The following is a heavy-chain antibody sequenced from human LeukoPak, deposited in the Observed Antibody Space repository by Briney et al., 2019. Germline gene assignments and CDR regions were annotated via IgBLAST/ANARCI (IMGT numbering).Heavy chain of an antibody. CDR2: IYYSGST. V-gene: IGHV4-59*01. CDR1: GGSISNYY. J-gene: IGHJ4*02. D-gene: IGHD3-22*01. CDR3: ARAEVLPDFFDSSGGFDY. Sequence: SETLSLICTVSGGSISNYYWNWIRQPPGKGLEWIGHIYYSGSTNYNPSLKSRVTISVDTSKNQFSLKLSSVTAADTAVYYCARAEVLPDFFDSSGGFDYWGQGTLVTVSS.